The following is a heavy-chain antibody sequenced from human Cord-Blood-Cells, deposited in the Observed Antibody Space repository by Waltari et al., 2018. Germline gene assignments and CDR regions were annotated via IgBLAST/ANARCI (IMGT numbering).Heavy chain of an antibody. J-gene: IGHJ6*02. D-gene: IGHD3-3*01. CDR2: IIPIFGTA. V-gene: IGHV1-69*01. CDR1: GGTFSSYA. Sequence: QVQLVQSGDEVKKPGSSVKVSCKASGGTFSSYANSWVRQAPGTGIEWMGGIIPIFGTANYAQKFQGRVTITADESTSTAYMELSSLRSEDTAVYYWAGGVGAIFGVVIINNYGMDVWGQGTTVTVSS. CDR3: AGGVGAIFGVVIINNYGMDV.